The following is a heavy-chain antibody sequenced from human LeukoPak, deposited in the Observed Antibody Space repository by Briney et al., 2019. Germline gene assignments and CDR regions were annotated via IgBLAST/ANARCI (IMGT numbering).Heavy chain of an antibody. CDR3: ARDFIAAAPDY. Sequence: GGSLRLSCAASGFTFSSYEMNWVRQAPGKGLEWVSYISSSGSTIYYAGSVKGRFTISRDNAKNSLYLQMNSLRAEDTAVYYCARDFIAAAPDYWGQGTLVTVSS. V-gene: IGHV3-48*03. CDR2: ISSSGSTI. J-gene: IGHJ4*02. D-gene: IGHD6-13*01. CDR1: GFTFSSYE.